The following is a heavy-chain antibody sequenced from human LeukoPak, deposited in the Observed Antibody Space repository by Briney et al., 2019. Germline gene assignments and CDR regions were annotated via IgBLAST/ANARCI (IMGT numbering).Heavy chain of an antibody. V-gene: IGHV4-59*01. Sequence: SETLSLTCTVSGGSISSYYWSWIRQPPGTGLGWIGYIYYSGSTNYNPSLKSRVTISVDTSKNQFSLKLSSVTAADTAVYYCARGHDFWSGYYQGFDPWGQGTLVTVSS. CDR1: GGSISSYY. CDR2: IYYSGST. J-gene: IGHJ5*02. D-gene: IGHD3-3*01. CDR3: ARGHDFWSGYYQGFDP.